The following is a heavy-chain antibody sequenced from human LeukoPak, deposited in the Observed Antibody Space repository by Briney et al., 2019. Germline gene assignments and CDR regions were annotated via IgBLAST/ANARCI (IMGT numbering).Heavy chain of an antibody. V-gene: IGHV1-2*02. J-gene: IGHJ5*02. CDR2: INPNSGGT. D-gene: IGHD3-10*01. Sequence: ASVKVSCKASGYTFTSYYMHWVRQAPGQGLEWMGWINPNSGGTNYAQKFQGRVTMTRDTSISTAYLELSRLRSDDTAVYYCAKSMVRGVIISRYNWFDPWGQGTLVTVSS. CDR3: AKSMVRGVIISRYNWFDP. CDR1: GYTFTSYY.